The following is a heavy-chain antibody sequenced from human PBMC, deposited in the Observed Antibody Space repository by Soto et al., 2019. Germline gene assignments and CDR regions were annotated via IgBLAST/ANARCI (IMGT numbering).Heavy chain of an antibody. CDR2: ISGSGVNT. D-gene: IGHD3-3*01. Sequence: PGGSLRLSCAASGFTFKNSAMSWVRQAPGKGLEWVSSISGSGVNTHYEDSVKGRFTISRDNSNNTLYLQMNSLRAEDTAVYYCARALTIFGVVNDYWGQGTLVTVAS. V-gene: IGHV3-23*01. J-gene: IGHJ4*02. CDR3: ARALTIFGVVNDY. CDR1: GFTFKNSA.